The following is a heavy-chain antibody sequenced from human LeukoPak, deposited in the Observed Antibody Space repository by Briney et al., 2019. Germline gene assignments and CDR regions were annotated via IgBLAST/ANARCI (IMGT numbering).Heavy chain of an antibody. J-gene: IGHJ3*02. CDR2: IYSSGNT. CDR3: ARVALITIHENDAFDI. Sequence: SETLSLTCTVSGGSIISNRHYWSWIRQPAGKGLEWIGHIYSSGNTKYNPSLKRRLTMSIDSSKNQLSLILTSVTAADTAVYYCARVALITIHENDAFDIWGQGTVVTVSS. D-gene: IGHD3-3*01. CDR1: GGSIISNRHY. V-gene: IGHV4-61*09.